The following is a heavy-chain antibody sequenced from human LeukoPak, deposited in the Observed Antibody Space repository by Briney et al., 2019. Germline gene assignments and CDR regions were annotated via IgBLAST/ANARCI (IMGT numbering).Heavy chain of an antibody. CDR3: ARAAFSGCSSTSCYTHHFDY. V-gene: IGHV4-38-2*02. CDR2: IYHSGST. J-gene: IGHJ4*02. CDR1: GYSISSGYY. Sequence: KPSETLSLTCTVSGYSISSGYYWGWIRQPPGKELEWIGSIYHSGSTYYNPSLKSRVTISVDTSKNQFSLKLSSVTAADTAVYYCARAAFSGCSSTSCYTHHFDYWGQGSLVTVSS. D-gene: IGHD2-2*02.